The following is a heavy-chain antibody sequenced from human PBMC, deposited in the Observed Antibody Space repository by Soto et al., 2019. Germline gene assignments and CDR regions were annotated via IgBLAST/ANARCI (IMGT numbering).Heavy chain of an antibody. CDR1: GGTFSNYA. CDR2: IIPSFASP. D-gene: IGHD6-19*01. CDR3: ARDAGIPVVGRGTSFEY. Sequence: QVQLVQSGAEVKKPGSSVKVSCKASGGTFSNYAITWVRQAPGQGLEWMGTIIPSFASPRYAQKFQGRVTITADDSTSTTYMDLSSLRSEDTAVYYCARDAGIPVVGRGTSFEYWGQGTLVIVSS. V-gene: IGHV1-69*18. J-gene: IGHJ4*02.